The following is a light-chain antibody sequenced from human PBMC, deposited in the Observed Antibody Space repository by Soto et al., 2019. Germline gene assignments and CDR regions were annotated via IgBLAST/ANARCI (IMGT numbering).Light chain of an antibody. CDR2: DAS. CDR1: QSISSW. V-gene: IGKV1-5*01. Sequence: DIQMTQSPSTLSASVGDRVTITCRASQSISSWLAWYQQKPGKAPKLLIYDASSLESGVPSRFSGSGSGTDFTLTISSLQPDDFATYYRQQYNSFSPTFGQGTKVEIK. CDR3: QQYNSFSPT. J-gene: IGKJ1*01.